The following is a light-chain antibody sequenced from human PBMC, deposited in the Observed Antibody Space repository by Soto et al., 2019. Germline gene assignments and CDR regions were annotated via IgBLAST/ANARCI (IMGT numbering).Light chain of an antibody. CDR2: SAS. Sequence: EIVLTQSPGTLSLSPGERATLSCRASQSVSSSYLAWYQQKPGQAPRLLIYSASSRATGIPDRFSGSGSGTDFTLTISRLEPEDFAVYYCQQYGSSPPWTFGQGTKGDIK. J-gene: IGKJ1*01. V-gene: IGKV3-20*01. CDR1: QSVSSSY. CDR3: QQYGSSPPWT.